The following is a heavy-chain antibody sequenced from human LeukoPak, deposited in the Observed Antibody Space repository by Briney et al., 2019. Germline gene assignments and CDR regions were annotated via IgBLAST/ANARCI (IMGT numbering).Heavy chain of an antibody. CDR3: AKELAYCGGDCPPDAFDI. Sequence: GGSLRLSCAASGFTFSSYGMSWVRQAPGKGLEWVSAISGSGGSTYYADSVKGRFTISRDNSKNTLYLQMNSLRAEDTAVYYCAKELAYCGGDCPPDAFDIWGQGTMVTVSS. V-gene: IGHV3-23*01. CDR1: GFTFSSYG. D-gene: IGHD2-21*02. CDR2: ISGSGGST. J-gene: IGHJ3*02.